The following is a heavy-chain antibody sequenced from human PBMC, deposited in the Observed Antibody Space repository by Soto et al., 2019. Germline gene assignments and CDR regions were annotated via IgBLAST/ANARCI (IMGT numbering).Heavy chain of an antibody. Sequence: QVQLQESGPGLVKPSQTLSLTCTVSGGSISSGDYYWSWIRQPPGKGLEWMGYIYYSGSTYYNPSRTGRVTPSVETSKNQLYMKLSSVTAADTAVYYCARDRPYSSSSPKPSSYGMDVWGQGTTVTVSS. CDR2: IYYSGST. J-gene: IGHJ6*02. D-gene: IGHD6-6*01. CDR1: GGSISSGDYY. CDR3: ARDRPYSSSSPKPSSYGMDV. V-gene: IGHV4-30-4*01.